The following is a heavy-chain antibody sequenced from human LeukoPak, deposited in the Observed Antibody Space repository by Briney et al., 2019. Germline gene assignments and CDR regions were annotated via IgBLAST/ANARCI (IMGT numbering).Heavy chain of an antibody. CDR2: INPNSGGT. CDR3: ARSPGDYYGSGSLLYYYYYMDV. Sequence: GASVKVSCKASGYTFTSYDINWVRQATGQGLEWMGWINPNSGGTNYAQKFQGRVTMTRDTSISTAYMELSRLRSDDTAVYYCARSPGDYYGSGSLLYYYYYMDVWGKGTTVTVSS. CDR1: GYTFTSYD. D-gene: IGHD3-10*01. J-gene: IGHJ6*03. V-gene: IGHV1-2*02.